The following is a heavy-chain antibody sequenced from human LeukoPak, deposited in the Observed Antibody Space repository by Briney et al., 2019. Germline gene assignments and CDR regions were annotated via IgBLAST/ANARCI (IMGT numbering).Heavy chain of an antibody. D-gene: IGHD2-2*01. V-gene: IGHV4-61*09. CDR2: MYTTGST. CDR3: LRGYDFSVVPPDVPGTSYHYYMDV. Sequence: SQTLSLTCTVSGGTITSGTYYWGWIRQPAGKGLEWIGHMYTTGSTEYNPSLKSRVTISIDTSKNQFSLNLKSVTAADTAVNFSLRGYDFSVVPPDVPGTSYHYYMDVWAKGTSVTVSS. J-gene: IGHJ6*03. CDR1: GGTITSGTYY.